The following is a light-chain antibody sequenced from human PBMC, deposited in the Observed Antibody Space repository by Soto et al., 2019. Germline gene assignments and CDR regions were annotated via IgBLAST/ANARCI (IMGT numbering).Light chain of an antibody. V-gene: IGKV3-20*01. CDR3: QHFGDSVWT. Sequence: GWTQSAGTLSVYPGQRATLSCRASQSVSSSSVAWYRQRPGQAPRLLIYAVSSRAIDTPDRFSGSGSGTDFTLTISRLEPEDFAVYYCQHFGDSVWTFGQGTKVDIK. CDR2: AVS. J-gene: IGKJ1*01. CDR1: QSVSSSS.